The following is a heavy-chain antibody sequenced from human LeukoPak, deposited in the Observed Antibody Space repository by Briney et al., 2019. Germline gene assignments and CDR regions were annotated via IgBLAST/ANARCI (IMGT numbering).Heavy chain of an antibody. V-gene: IGHV3-9*01. CDR2: ISWNSGSI. D-gene: IGHD2-8*01. CDR3: AKDIADCTNGVCYAFDI. J-gene: IGHJ3*02. Sequence: GGSLRLSCAASGFTFDDYAMHWVRQAPGKGLEWVSGISWNSGSIGYADSVKGRFTISRDNAKNSLYLQMNSLRAEDTALYYCAKDIADCTNGVCYAFDIWGQGTTVTVSS. CDR1: GFTFDDYA.